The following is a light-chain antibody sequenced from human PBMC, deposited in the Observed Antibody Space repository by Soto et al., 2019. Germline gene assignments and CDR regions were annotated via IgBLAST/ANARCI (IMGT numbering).Light chain of an antibody. CDR2: DVS. CDR3: SSYTTSENYV. V-gene: IGLV2-14*01. J-gene: IGLJ1*01. CDR1: SNDVGAYDY. Sequence: QPALTQPASGSGSPGQSIAISCTGTSNDVGAYDYVSWHQQYPGKAPKLMIYDVSNRPSGVSDRFSGSKSGNTASLTISWLQAEDEADYYCSSYTTSENYVFGTGTKVTVL.